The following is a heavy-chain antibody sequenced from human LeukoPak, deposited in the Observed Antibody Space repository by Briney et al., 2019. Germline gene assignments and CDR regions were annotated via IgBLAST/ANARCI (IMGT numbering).Heavy chain of an antibody. CDR3: ARGPLYSSSVYYFDY. Sequence: GGSLRLSCAASGFTVSSNYMNWVRQAPGKGLEWVSIIYSGGSTYYADSVKGRFTISRDNSKNTLYLQMNSLRAEDTAVYYCARGPLYSSSVYYFDYWGQGTLVAVSS. D-gene: IGHD6-13*01. J-gene: IGHJ4*02. CDR1: GFTVSSNY. CDR2: IYSGGST. V-gene: IGHV3-53*01.